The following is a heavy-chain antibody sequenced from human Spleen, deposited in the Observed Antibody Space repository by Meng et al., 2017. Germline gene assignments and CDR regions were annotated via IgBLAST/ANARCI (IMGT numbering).Heavy chain of an antibody. V-gene: IGHV3-66*02. J-gene: IGHJ4*02. D-gene: IGHD3-22*01. CDR2: IYSGGNT. CDR1: GFTFSSYW. CDR3: ARAPSDKYDLSALPLDY. Sequence: GESLKISCAASGFTFSSYWMSWVRQAPGKGLEWVSVIYSGGNTYYADSVKGRFTISRDNSKNTVWLQINNRRAEDKAVDYCARAPSDKYDLSALPLDYWGQGTLVTVSS.